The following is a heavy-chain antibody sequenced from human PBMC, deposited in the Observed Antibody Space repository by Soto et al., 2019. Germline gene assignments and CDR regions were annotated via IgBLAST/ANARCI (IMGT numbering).Heavy chain of an antibody. J-gene: IGHJ3*02. CDR2: LSHRGQT. V-gene: IGHV4-38-2*01. CDR3: VGGLLDI. Sequence: QVQLQESGPGLVRPSGTLSLSCGVSGYAISSAFSWGWIRQSPGKGLEWIGTLSHRGQTYYNPSLESRLTISTDTSKNEVPLRLTSVTAADAALYYCVGGLLDIWGPGTMVIVSS. D-gene: IGHD3-16*01. CDR1: GYAISSAFS.